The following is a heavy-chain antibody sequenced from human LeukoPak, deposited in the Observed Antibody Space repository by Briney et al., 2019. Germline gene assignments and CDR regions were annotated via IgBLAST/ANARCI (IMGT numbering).Heavy chain of an antibody. D-gene: IGHD7-27*01. V-gene: IGHV3-48*02. CDR3: ARESFWGSSGKGSDS. J-gene: IGHJ4*02. Sequence: GGSLRLSCAASGFTFTGYSMNWFRQPPGKGLEWVSYVSRDSSNIYYADSVKGRFTISRDNAKDSLYLQMNSLRDDDTALYYCARESFWGSSGKGSDSWGQGTLVTVSS. CDR1: GFTFTGYS. CDR2: VSRDSSNI.